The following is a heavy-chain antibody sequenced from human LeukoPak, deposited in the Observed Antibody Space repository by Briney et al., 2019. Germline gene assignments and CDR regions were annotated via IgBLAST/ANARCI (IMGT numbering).Heavy chain of an antibody. CDR2: ISSSSSTI. D-gene: IGHD3-3*01. Sequence: PGGSLRLSCAASGFTFSSYEMNWVRQAPGKGLEWVSYISSSSSTIYYADSVKGRFTISRDNAKNSLYLQMNSLRDEDTAVYYCARDQGGGYYSNWSDPWGQGTLVTVSS. CDR3: ARDQGGGYYSNWSDP. CDR1: GFTFSSYE. V-gene: IGHV3-48*03. J-gene: IGHJ5*02.